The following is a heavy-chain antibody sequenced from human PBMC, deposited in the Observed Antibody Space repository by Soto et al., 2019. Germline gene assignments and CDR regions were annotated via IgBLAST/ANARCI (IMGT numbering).Heavy chain of an antibody. Sequence: GSVKVSCKASGYSFTDYHIHWVRQAPGQGLEWLGRINPKSGGTSTAQKFQGWVTMTTDTSISTASMELTRLTSDDTAIYYCARGDSTDCSNGVCSFFYNHDMDVWGQGTTVTVSS. CDR2: INPKSGGT. CDR1: GYSFTDYH. V-gene: IGHV1-2*04. D-gene: IGHD2-8*01. CDR3: ARGDSTDCSNGVCSFFYNHDMDV. J-gene: IGHJ6*02.